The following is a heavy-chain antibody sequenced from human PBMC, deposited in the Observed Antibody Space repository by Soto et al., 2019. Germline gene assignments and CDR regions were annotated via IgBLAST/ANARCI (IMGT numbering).Heavy chain of an antibody. V-gene: IGHV3-48*01. CDR2: ISRSSNTM. D-gene: IGHD3-3*01. J-gene: IGHJ6*02. CDR3: GRGLDFWSGYYDQYYYGLDV. CDR1: GFSFSTYS. Sequence: GGSLRLSCAASGFSFSTYSMNWVRQAPGKGLEWVSYISRSSNTMYYADSVKGRFTISRDNSKNTLYFQMNSLRAEDTAVYYCGRGLDFWSGYYDQYYYGLDVWGQGTTVTVSS.